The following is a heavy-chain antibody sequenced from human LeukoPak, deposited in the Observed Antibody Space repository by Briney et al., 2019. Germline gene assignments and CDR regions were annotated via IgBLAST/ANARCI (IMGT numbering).Heavy chain of an antibody. D-gene: IGHD2-8*01. Sequence: GGSLRLSCAASGFTFSNYAMHWVRQAPGKGLEYVSAISSNGHSTDYAISVKGRFTISRDNSKNTLYLQMSSLGPDDTDFYYGARVGDCTNGVCYDYWGQGTLVTVSS. J-gene: IGHJ4*02. CDR1: GFTFSNYA. CDR3: ARVGDCTNGVCYDY. V-gene: IGHV3-64*01. CDR2: ISSNGHST.